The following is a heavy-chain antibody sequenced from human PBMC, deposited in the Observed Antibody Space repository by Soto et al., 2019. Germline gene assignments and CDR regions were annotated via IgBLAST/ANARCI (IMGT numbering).Heavy chain of an antibody. J-gene: IGHJ3*02. CDR1: GGSLSSSIYY. CDR2: IYYSGST. Sequence: SETLSLTCTVSGGSLSSSIYYWGWIRQPPGKGLEWIGSIYYSGSTYYNPSLKSRVTISVDTSKNQFSLKLSSVTAADTAVYYCARRGYSYGYFAFDIWGQGTMVTVSS. V-gene: IGHV4-39*01. D-gene: IGHD5-18*01. CDR3: ARRGYSYGYFAFDI.